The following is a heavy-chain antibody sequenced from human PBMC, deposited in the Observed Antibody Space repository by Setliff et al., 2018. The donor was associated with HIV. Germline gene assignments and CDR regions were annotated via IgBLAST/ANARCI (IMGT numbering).Heavy chain of an antibody. V-gene: IGHV4-4*09. J-gene: IGHJ3*02. Sequence: SETLSLTCTVSCGSISNYYWSWIRQPPGKGLEWIGYIYTSGSTNYNPSLKSRVTTSVDTSKNQFSLKLSSVTAADTAVYYCARPRRDGYYDAFDIWGQGTMVTVSS. CDR2: IYTSGST. CDR3: ARPRRDGYYDAFDI. D-gene: IGHD1-26*01. CDR1: CGSISNYY.